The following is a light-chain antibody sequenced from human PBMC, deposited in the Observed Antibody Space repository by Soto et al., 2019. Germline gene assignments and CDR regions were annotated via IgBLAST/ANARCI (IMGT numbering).Light chain of an antibody. V-gene: IGLV2-8*01. CDR2: EVN. J-gene: IGLJ1*01. Sequence: SVLTQPPSASGSPGQSVAISCTGTSSDVGGYNYVSWYQQLPGKAPKLTIYEVNKRPSGVPDRFSGSKSGNTASLTVSGLQAEDEADYYCSSYAGSSNVFGTGTKVTVL. CDR3: SSYAGSSNV. CDR1: SSDVGGYNY.